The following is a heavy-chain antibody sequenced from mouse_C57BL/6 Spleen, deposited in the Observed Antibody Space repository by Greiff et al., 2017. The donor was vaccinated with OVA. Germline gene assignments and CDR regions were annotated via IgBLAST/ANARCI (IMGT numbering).Heavy chain of an antibody. D-gene: IGHD1-1*01. J-gene: IGHJ2*01. CDR1: GYSITSGYY. V-gene: IGHV3-6*01. Sequence: EVQVVESGPGLVKPSQSLSLTCSVTGYSITSGYYWNWIRQFPGNKLEWMGYISYDGSNNYNPSLKNRISITRDTSKNQFFLKLNSVTTEDTATYYCARTNYYGSRDFDYWGQGTTLTVSS. CDR2: ISYDGSN. CDR3: ARTNYYGSRDFDY.